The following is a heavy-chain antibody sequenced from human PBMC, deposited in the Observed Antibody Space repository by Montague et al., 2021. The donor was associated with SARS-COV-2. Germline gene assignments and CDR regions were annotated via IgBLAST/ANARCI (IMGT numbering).Heavy chain of an antibody. Sequence: SLRLSCAASGFTFSSSEMNWVRQAPGKGLEWVSYISSSDRTIYYADSVKGRFTISRDNAKNSLYLQMNSLRAEDTAVYYCARSYYYDSSGYYPDAFDIWGQGTMVTVSS. D-gene: IGHD3-22*01. CDR2: ISSSDRTI. CDR3: ARSYYYDSSGYYPDAFDI. CDR1: GFTFSSSE. J-gene: IGHJ3*02. V-gene: IGHV3-48*03.